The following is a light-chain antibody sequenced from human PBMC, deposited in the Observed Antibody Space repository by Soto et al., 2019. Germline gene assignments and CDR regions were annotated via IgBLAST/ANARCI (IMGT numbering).Light chain of an antibody. CDR3: QQCNNWPQWT. CDR2: GAS. V-gene: IGKV3D-15*01. CDR1: QSVSSN. J-gene: IGKJ1*01. Sequence: EIVMTQSPATLSVSPVERATLSCRASQSVSSNLAWYQQKPGQAPRLLIYGASTRATGIPARFSGSGSGTDFTLTISSLEPEDFAVYYCQQCNNWPQWTFGQGTKVDIK.